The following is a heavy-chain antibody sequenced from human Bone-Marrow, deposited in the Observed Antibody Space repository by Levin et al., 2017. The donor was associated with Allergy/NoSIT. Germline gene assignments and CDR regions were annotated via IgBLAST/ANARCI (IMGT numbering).Heavy chain of an antibody. CDR1: GASISSFY. CDR3: ARQAVPAAMNGFDS. V-gene: IGHV4-59*08. D-gene: IGHD2-2*01. J-gene: IGHJ5*01. Sequence: SETLSLTCTDSGASISSFYWSWIRQPPGKGLEWIGYIYYSGSTNYSPSLKSRVSMSADMSRNQVYLTMSSVTAADTAVYYCARQAVPAAMNGFDSWGQGTLVTVSS. CDR2: IYYSGST.